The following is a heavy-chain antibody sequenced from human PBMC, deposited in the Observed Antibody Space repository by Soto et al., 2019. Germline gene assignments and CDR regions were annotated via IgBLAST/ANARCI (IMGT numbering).Heavy chain of an antibody. CDR3: AKVGPYCGGDCYSPPP. Sequence: SETLSLTCTVSGYSIRNGYYWGWIRQPPGKGLEWIGTIYHSGSTYYNPSLESRVTISVDASENHLSLTLSSVTAADSAVDYGAKVGPYCGGDCYSPPPWGQGTLVTVSS. D-gene: IGHD2-21*02. J-gene: IGHJ5*02. CDR1: GYSIRNGYY. CDR2: IYHSGST. V-gene: IGHV4-38-2*02.